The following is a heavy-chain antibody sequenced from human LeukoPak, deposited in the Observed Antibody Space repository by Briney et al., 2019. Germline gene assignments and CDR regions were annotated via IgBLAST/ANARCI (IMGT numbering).Heavy chain of an antibody. J-gene: IGHJ3*02. Sequence: ASVKVSCKASGYTFTGYYMHWVRQAPGQGLEWMGWINPNSGGTNYAQKFQGRVTMTRDTSITTVYMELSSLRCDDTAVYYCARGPSHGAFDIWGQGTMVTVSS. CDR3: ARGPSHGAFDI. CDR1: GYTFTGYY. V-gene: IGHV1-2*02. CDR2: INPNSGGT.